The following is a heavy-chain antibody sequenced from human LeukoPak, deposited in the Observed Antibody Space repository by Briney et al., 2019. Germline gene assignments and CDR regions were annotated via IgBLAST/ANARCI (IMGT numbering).Heavy chain of an antibody. V-gene: IGHV3-21*01. Sequence: PGGSLRLSCAASGITFSSYSMNWVRPAPGKGLEWVSSISSSSSYIYYADSVNGRFTISRDNAKNSVDMQMNSLRAEDTAVYYCAREGNWNDGRVDIYYYYGMDVWGQGTTVTVSS. J-gene: IGHJ6*02. CDR2: ISSSSSYI. CDR3: AREGNWNDGRVDIYYYYGMDV. D-gene: IGHD1-20*01. CDR1: GITFSSYS.